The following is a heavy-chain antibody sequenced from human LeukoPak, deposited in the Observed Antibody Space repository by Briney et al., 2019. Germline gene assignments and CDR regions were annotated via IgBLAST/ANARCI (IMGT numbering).Heavy chain of an antibody. V-gene: IGHV3-21*01. D-gene: IGHD3-22*01. CDR2: ISSSSSYI. Sequence: GGSLRLSCAASGFTFSSYSMNWVRQAPGKGLEWVSSISSSSSYIYYADSVKGRFTISRDNAKNSLYLQMNSLRAEDTAVYYCASCITMIDENWFDPWGQGTLVTVSS. CDR3: ASCITMIDENWFDP. J-gene: IGHJ5*02. CDR1: GFTFSSYS.